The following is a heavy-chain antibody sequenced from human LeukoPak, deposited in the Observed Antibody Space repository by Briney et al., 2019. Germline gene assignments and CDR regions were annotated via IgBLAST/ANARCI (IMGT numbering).Heavy chain of an antibody. J-gene: IGHJ6*03. Sequence: GGSLRLSCAASGFTFSSYWMSWVRQAPGKGLEWVANIKQDGSEKYYVDSVKGRFTISRDNAKNSLYLQMNSLRAEDTAVYYCAREGAEVYAVFVVVYYYYMDVWGKGTTVTVSS. CDR3: AREGAEVYAVFVVVYYYYMDV. CDR2: IKQDGSEK. V-gene: IGHV3-7*01. D-gene: IGHD2-8*01. CDR1: GFTFSSYW.